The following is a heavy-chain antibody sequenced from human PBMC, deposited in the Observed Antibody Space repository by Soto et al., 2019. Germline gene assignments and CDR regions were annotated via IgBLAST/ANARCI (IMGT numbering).Heavy chain of an antibody. CDR1: GLTFGSRD. Sequence: GGSLRLSCVASGLTFGSRDMSWVRQAPGEGLQWVSTITDTGGDAKYADSVRGRFVISRDKSKKTLYLQMTSLTAEDSAMYFCARGSTDSYPGSRIFDFWGRGTLVTVSS. CDR2: ITDTGGDA. D-gene: IGHD3-10*01. CDR3: ARGSTDSYPGSRIFDF. V-gene: IGHV3-23*01. J-gene: IGHJ4*02.